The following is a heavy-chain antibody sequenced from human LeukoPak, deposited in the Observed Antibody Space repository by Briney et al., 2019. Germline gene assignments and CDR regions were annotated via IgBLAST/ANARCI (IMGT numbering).Heavy chain of an antibody. CDR2: IIPVLGIA. D-gene: IGHD2-15*01. J-gene: IGHJ6*02. V-gene: IGHV1-69*01. Sequence: GSSVKVSCKASGGTFRSYAFTWVRQAPGQGLEWMGGIIPVLGIAKYAQKFQGRVTITADESTSTAYMELSSLISEDTAVYYCAAPQSRISSYYYVMDVWGQGTTVTVSS. CDR1: GGTFRSYA. CDR3: AAPQSRISSYYYVMDV.